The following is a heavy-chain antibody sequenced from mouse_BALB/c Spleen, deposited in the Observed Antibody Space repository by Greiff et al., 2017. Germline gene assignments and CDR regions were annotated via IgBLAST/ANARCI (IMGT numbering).Heavy chain of an antibody. CDR2: IYPGDGDT. V-gene: IGHV1-82*01. D-gene: IGHD2-3*01. CDR1: GYAFSSSW. CDR3: ARGFYADY. J-gene: IGHJ2*01. Sequence: VQLQQSGPELVKPGASVKISCKASGYAFSSSWMNWVKQRPGQGLEWIGRIYPGDGDTNYNGKFKGKATLTADKSSSTAYMQLSSLTSVDSAVYFCARGFYADYWGQGTTLTVSS.